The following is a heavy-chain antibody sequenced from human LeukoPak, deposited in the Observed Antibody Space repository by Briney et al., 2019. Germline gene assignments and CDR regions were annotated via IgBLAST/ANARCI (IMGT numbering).Heavy chain of an antibody. D-gene: IGHD2-21*02. CDR2: TYYRSKWFN. Sequence: SQTLSLTCAISRDSVSNNSAAWDWIRHSPSGGAEWLGRTYYRSKWFNEYAQSVKSRITMNPDTSKNQFSLQLNSVAPEDAAMYYCTRAGGPGGYYSSYWGQGTLVTVSS. J-gene: IGHJ4*02. CDR1: RDSVSNNSAA. CDR3: TRAGGPGGYYSSY. V-gene: IGHV6-1*01.